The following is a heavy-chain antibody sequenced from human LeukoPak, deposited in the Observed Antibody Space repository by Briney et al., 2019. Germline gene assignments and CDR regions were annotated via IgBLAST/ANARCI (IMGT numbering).Heavy chain of an antibody. CDR2: ICGSGGCT. D-gene: IGHD6-19*01. CDR3: AKTTVGYSSGRYPGWPADC. V-gene: IGHV3-23*01. Sequence: PGGSPRLSCEASGFIFNTYAIYWVRQAPGKGLEWVSGICGSGGCTYYADSVKGRFTISRDNSKNTVYLQMNSLTADDTAVYYCAKTTVGYSSGRYPGWPADCWGQGALVTVSS. CDR1: GFIFNTYA. J-gene: IGHJ4*02.